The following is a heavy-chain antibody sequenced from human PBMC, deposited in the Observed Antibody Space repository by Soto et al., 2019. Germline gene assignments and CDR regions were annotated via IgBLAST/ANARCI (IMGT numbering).Heavy chain of an antibody. CDR3: ARDIFCGGDCFYYMDV. V-gene: IGHV4-59*01. CDR1: GGSISSYY. J-gene: IGHJ6*03. D-gene: IGHD2-21*01. Sequence: SETLSLTCTVSGGSISSYYWSWIRQPPGKGLEWIGYIYYSGSTNYNPSLKSRVNISVDTSKNQFSLKLSSVTAADTAVYYCARDIFCGGDCFYYMDVWGKGTTVTVSS. CDR2: IYYSGST.